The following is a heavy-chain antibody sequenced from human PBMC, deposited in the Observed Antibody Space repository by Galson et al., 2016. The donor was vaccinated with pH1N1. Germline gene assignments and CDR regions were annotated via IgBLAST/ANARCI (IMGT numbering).Heavy chain of an antibody. CDR2: IDWDDEK. Sequence: ALVKPTQTLKLTCTFSGFSLSTFGVRVSWIRQSPGKALEWLARIDWDDEKFYSPSLKTRLTISKDTSKGQVVLTMTNMDPVDTGTYYCARMGVASGGRYYYGMDVWGQGTTVTVSS. J-gene: IGHJ6*02. V-gene: IGHV2-70*04. CDR1: GFSLSTFGVR. CDR3: ARMGVASGGRYYYGMDV. D-gene: IGHD3-10*01.